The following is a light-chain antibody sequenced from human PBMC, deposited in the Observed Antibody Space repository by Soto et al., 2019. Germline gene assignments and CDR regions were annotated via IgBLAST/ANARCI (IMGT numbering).Light chain of an antibody. CDR3: QQYNNWPIT. Sequence: EIVLTQSPGTLSLSPGEIATLSFSASQSVSSSYLAWYQQKPGQAPRLLIYGASSRATGIPDRFSGSGSGTDFTLTISRLEPEDFAVYYCQQYNNWPITFGQGTRLEIK. CDR2: GAS. J-gene: IGKJ5*01. V-gene: IGKV3-20*01. CDR1: QSVSSSY.